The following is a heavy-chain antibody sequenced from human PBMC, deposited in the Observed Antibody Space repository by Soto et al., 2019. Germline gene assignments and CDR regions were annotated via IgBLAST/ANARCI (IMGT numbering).Heavy chain of an antibody. CDR1: GFTFSSYW. D-gene: IGHD2-2*01. Sequence: PGGSLRLSCAASGFTFSSYWMHWVRQAPGKGLVWVSRINSDGSSTSYADSVKGRFTISRDNAKNTLYLQMNSLRAEDTAVYYCARGIVVVPAAIGPRYYYYYMDVWGKGTTVTVSS. CDR2: INSDGSST. V-gene: IGHV3-74*01. J-gene: IGHJ6*03. CDR3: ARGIVVVPAAIGPRYYYYYMDV.